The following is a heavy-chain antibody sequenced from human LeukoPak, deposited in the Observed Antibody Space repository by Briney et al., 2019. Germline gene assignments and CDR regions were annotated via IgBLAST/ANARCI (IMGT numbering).Heavy chain of an antibody. Sequence: PGGSLRLSCAAFGFTFNSYEMNWVRQAPGKGLEWVSYISSSGSTIYYADSVKGRFTISRDNAKGSLYLQMTSLEPENTAIYFFARQDGVLSAFDYWGRGALVTVSS. CDR1: GFTFNSYE. CDR2: ISSSGSTI. J-gene: IGHJ4*02. CDR3: ARQDGVLSAFDY. D-gene: IGHD3-3*01. V-gene: IGHV3-48*03.